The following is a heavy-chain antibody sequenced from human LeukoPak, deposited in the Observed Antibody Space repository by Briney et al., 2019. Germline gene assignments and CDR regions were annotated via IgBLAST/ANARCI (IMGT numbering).Heavy chain of an antibody. Sequence: SVKVSFTASGGTFSSYAISWVRQAPGQGLEWMGGIIPIFGIANYAQKFQGRVTITTDKSTSTAYMELSSLRSEDTAVYYCARFCSGGSCTHAFDIWGQGTMVTVSS. CDR1: GGTFSSYA. D-gene: IGHD2-15*01. CDR3: ARFCSGGSCTHAFDI. J-gene: IGHJ3*02. V-gene: IGHV1-69*10. CDR2: IIPIFGIA.